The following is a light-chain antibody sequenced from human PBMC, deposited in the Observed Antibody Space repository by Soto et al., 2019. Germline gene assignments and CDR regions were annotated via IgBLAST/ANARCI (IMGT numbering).Light chain of an antibody. CDR1: RSVSCSY. CDR2: GAS. V-gene: IGKV3-20*01. Sequence: EIVLTQSPGTLSLSPGERATLSCRASRSVSCSYLAWYQQKPGQAPRLLIYGASSRATGIPDRFSGSGSGTDFTLTISRLEPEDFAVYYCQQYGSSFGQGTRLEIK. J-gene: IGKJ5*01. CDR3: QQYGSS.